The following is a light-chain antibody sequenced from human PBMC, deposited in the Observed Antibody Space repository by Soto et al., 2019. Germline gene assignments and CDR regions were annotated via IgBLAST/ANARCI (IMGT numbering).Light chain of an antibody. V-gene: IGKV1-33*01. CDR1: QDISNY. Sequence: DIQMTQSPSSLSASVGDRVTITCQASQDISNYLNWYQQKPGKAPKLLIYDASNLETGVPSRFSGSGPWTDFTFTISSLQPEDIATYYCQQYDNLPFTFGPGNKVDIK. CDR3: QQYDNLPFT. J-gene: IGKJ3*01. CDR2: DAS.